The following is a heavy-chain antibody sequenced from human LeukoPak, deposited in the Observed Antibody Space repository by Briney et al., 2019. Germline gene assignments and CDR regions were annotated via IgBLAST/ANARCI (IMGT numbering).Heavy chain of an antibody. J-gene: IGHJ5*02. Sequence: ASVKVSCKVSGYTLTELSMHWVRQAPGKGLEWMGGFDPEDGETIYAQKFQGRVTMTTDTSTSTAYMELRSLRSDDTAVYYCARGPIVVVPAADNWFDPWGQGTLVTVSS. CDR3: ARGPIVVVPAADNWFDP. D-gene: IGHD2-2*01. CDR2: FDPEDGET. CDR1: GYTLTELS. V-gene: IGHV1-24*01.